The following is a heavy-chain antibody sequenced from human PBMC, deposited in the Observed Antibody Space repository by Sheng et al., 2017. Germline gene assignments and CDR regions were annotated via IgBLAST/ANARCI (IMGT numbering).Heavy chain of an antibody. J-gene: IGHJ6*02. V-gene: IGHV3-21*01. CDR3: ARDRSVYCGGDCYSYYYYGMDV. D-gene: IGHD2-21*02. Sequence: EVQLVESGGGLVKPWGGPLRLSCAASGFTFSSYSMNWVRQAPGKGLEWVSSISSSSSYIYYADSVKGRFTISRDNAKNSLYLQMNSLRAEDTAVYYCARDRSVYCGGDCYSYYYYGMDVWGQGTTVTVSS. CDR2: ISSSSSYI. CDR1: GFTFSSYS.